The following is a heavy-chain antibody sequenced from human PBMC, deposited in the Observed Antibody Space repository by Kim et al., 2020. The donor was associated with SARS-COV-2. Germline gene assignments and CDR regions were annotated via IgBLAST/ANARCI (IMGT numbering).Heavy chain of an antibody. D-gene: IGHD2-15*01. V-gene: IGHV3-9*01. CDR2: IIWYSCII. Sequence: GGSLRLSCAASGFTFDDYAMHWVRQAPGKGLAWVSGIIWYSCIIFYADSVKGRFTISIDNAKNSLYLQMNRLRSGDTALYYCAKGSDDCNSLFPWFDPWGQGTLVTVSS. J-gene: IGHJ5*02. CDR1: GFTFDDYA. CDR3: AKGSDDCNSLFPWFDP.